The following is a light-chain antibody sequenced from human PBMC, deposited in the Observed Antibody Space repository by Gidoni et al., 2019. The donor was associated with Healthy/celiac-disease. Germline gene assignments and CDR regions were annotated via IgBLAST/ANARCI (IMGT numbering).Light chain of an antibody. CDR1: SSNIGSNY. CDR2: SNN. Sequence: QSVLTQPPSASGTPGQRVTISCSGSSSNIGSNYVYWYQQLPGTAPKLLISSNNQRPPGVPDRVSGSKSGTAASLAISGLRSEDEAEYYCAAWDDSLSGVVFGGGTKLTVL. V-gene: IGLV1-47*02. CDR3: AAWDDSLSGVV. J-gene: IGLJ2*01.